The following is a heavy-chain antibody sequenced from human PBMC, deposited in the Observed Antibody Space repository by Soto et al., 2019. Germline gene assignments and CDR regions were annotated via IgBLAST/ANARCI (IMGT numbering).Heavy chain of an antibody. V-gene: IGHV4-39*01. D-gene: IGHD2-2*01. J-gene: IGHJ6*03. Sequence: SETLSLTCTVSGGSISSSSYYWGWIRQPPGKGLEWIGSIYCSGSTYYNPSLKSRVTISVDTSKNQFSLKLSSVTAADTAVYYCARCVGYCSSTSCPHYYMDVWGKGTTVTVSS. CDR2: IYCSGST. CDR3: ARCVGYCSSTSCPHYYMDV. CDR1: GGSISSSSYY.